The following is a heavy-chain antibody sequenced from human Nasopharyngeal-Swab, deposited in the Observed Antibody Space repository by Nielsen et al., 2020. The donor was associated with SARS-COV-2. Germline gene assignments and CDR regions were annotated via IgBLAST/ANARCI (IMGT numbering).Heavy chain of an antibody. J-gene: IGHJ4*02. CDR1: GFTFSSYW. V-gene: IGHV3-7*01. CDR2: IKQDGSEK. CDR3: ASLTYYYDSSGLDY. Sequence: GGSLRLSCAASGFTFSSYWMSWVRQAPGKGLEWMANIKQDGSEKYYVDSVKGRFTISRDNAKNSLYLQMNSLRAEDTAVYYCASLTYYYDSSGLDYWGQGTLVTVSS. D-gene: IGHD3-22*01.